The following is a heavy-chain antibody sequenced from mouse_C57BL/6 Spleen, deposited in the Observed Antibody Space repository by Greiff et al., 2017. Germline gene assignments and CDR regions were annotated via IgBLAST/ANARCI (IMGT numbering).Heavy chain of an antibody. J-gene: IGHJ1*03. V-gene: IGHV1-5*01. CDR2: IYPGNSDT. D-gene: IGHD1-1*01. CDR1: GYTFTSYW. CDR3: TSGHSLSIYGSSYGYFDV. Sequence: EVQLQQSGTVLARPGASVKMSCKTSGYTFTSYWMHWVKQRPGQGLEWIGAIYPGNSDTSYNQKFKGKAKLSAVTSASTAYMELSSLTNEDSAVYYCTSGHSLSIYGSSYGYFDVWGTGTTVTVSS.